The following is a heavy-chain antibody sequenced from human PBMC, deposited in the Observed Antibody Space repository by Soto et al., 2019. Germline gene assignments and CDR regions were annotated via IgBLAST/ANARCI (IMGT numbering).Heavy chain of an antibody. V-gene: IGHV1-69*01. CDR3: ARNGTLTGYSYGMDV. J-gene: IGHJ6*02. CDR2: IIPIFDTA. Sequence: QVQLVQSGAELRKPGSSVKVSCKASGGTFSDYTINWVRQAPGQRLEWMGGIIPIFDTANYAEKFQGRVTFTADESTSTSFMEVSSLRSEDTAVYYCARNGTLTGYSYGMDVWGQGTMVTVSS. D-gene: IGHD1-1*01. CDR1: GGTFSDYT.